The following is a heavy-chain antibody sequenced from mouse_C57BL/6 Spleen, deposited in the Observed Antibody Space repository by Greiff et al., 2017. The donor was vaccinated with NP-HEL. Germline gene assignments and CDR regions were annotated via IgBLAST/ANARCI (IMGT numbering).Heavy chain of an antibody. CDR1: GYTFTSYW. CDR2: IYPGSGST. V-gene: IGHV1-55*01. Sequence: QVQLQQPGAELVKPGASVKMSCKASGYTFTSYWITWVKQRPGQGLEWIGDIYPGSGSTNYNEKFKSKATLTVDTSSSTAYMQLSSLTSEDSAVYYCAIPYYYGSDWYFEVWGTGTTVTVSS. CDR3: AIPYYYGSDWYFEV. J-gene: IGHJ1*03. D-gene: IGHD1-1*01.